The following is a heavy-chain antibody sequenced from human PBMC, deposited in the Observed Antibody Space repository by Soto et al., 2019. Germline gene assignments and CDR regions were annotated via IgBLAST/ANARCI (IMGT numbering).Heavy chain of an antibody. CDR3: ARDSDGSGSPYYYYGMDV. CDR1: GFTFSSYA. J-gene: IGHJ6*02. D-gene: IGHD3-10*01. V-gene: IGHV3-30-3*01. Sequence: QVQLVESGGGVVQPGRSLRLSCAASGFTFSSYAMHWVCQAPGKGLEWVAVISYDGSNKYYADSVKGRFTISRDNSKNTLYLQMNSLRAEDTAVYYCARDSDGSGSPYYYYGMDVWGQGTTVTVSS. CDR2: ISYDGSNK.